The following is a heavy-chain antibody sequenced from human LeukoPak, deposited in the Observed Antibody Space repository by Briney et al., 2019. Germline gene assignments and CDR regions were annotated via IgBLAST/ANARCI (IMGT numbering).Heavy chain of an antibody. V-gene: IGHV3-30*02. J-gene: IGHJ3*02. CDR2: IWYDGSNK. D-gene: IGHD5-18*01. CDR1: GFTFSSYG. Sequence: GGSLRLSCAASGFTFSSYGMHWVRQAPGKGLEWVAVIWYDGSNKYYADSVKGRFTISRDNSKNTLYLQMNSLRAEDTAVYYCATGYSYGSDAFDIWGQGTMVTVSS. CDR3: ATGYSYGSDAFDI.